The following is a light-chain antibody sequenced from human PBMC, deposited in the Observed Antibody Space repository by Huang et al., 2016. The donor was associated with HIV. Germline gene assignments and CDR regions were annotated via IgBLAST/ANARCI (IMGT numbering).Light chain of an antibody. V-gene: IGKV4-1*01. CDR1: QTVLHSSNNKNY. CDR3: HQFYRTPQT. J-gene: IGKJ1*01. CDR2: WAS. Sequence: DIVMTQSPDSMTVSLGERATINYKSSQTVLHSSNNKNYLAWYQQKPGQPPKPLIDWASTRESGVPDRFIGGGSGTDFTLTITSLQAGDVAVYFCHQFYRTPQTFGQGTKVEIK.